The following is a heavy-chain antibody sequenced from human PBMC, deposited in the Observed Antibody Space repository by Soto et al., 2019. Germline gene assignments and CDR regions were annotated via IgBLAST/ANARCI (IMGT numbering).Heavy chain of an antibody. J-gene: IGHJ4*02. Sequence: GGSLRLSCAASGFTFTNHAMSWVRQAPGKGLEWVAAISGSGDSPYYADYVRGRFTISRDNSKNTLYLQLNSLTAEDTAVYHCAKALDIATIKTWSSLDYWGQGTLVPVSS. CDR3: AKALDIATIKTWSSLDY. D-gene: IGHD5-12*01. CDR2: ISGSGDSP. V-gene: IGHV3-23*01. CDR1: GFTFTNHA.